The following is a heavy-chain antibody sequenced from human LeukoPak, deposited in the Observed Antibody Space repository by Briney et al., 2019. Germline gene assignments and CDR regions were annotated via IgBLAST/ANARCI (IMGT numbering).Heavy chain of an antibody. CDR2: IKQHGSEK. CDR3: AELGITMIGGV. D-gene: IGHD3-10*02. V-gene: IGHV3-7*01. J-gene: IGHJ6*04. CDR1: GFTFSNYW. Sequence: GGSLRLSCAASGFTFSNYWMNWVRQAPGKGLEWVANIKQHGSEKYYVDSVKGRFTISRDNAKNSLYLQMNSLRAEDTAVYYCAELGITMIGGVWGKGTTVTISS.